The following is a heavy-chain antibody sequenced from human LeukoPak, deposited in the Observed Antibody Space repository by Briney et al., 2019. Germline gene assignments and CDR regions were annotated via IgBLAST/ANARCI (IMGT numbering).Heavy chain of an antibody. Sequence: GGSLRLSCAASGFTFSSYGMQWVRQAPGKGPEWVAVVSYDGSIAYYADSVRGRFTISRDNAKNTLYLQMNSQRAEDTAVYYCAKEILTGYYLDSWGQGTLITVSS. CDR1: GFTFSSYG. CDR3: AKEILTGYYLDS. D-gene: IGHD3-9*01. V-gene: IGHV3-30*18. J-gene: IGHJ4*02. CDR2: VSYDGSIA.